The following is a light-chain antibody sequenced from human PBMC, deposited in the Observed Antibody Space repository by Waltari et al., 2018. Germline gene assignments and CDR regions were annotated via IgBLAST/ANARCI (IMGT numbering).Light chain of an antibody. CDR1: QCVSYY. V-gene: IGKV3-11*01. J-gene: IGKJ4*01. CDR2: DAS. Sequence: EIVLTQSAATLSLSPGARATPSCTASQCVSYYLAWYQQRPGQAPRLLIYDASSRATGIPAKFSDSVSETDFTLTISSLEPEDFAVYYCQQRRTWPLTFGGGTKVEI. CDR3: QQRRTWPLT.